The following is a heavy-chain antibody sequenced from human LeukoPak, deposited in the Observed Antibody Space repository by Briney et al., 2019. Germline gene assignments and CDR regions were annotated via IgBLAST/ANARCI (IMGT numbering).Heavy chain of an antibody. CDR2: IWYDGSNK. CDR1: GFTFSSYG. J-gene: IGHJ6*02. D-gene: IGHD3-3*02. CDR3: ARDPSISRGIYYYYYGMDV. V-gene: IGHV3-33*01. Sequence: GGPLRLSCAASGFTFSSYGMHWVRQAPGKGLEWVAVIWYDGSNKYYADSVKGRFTISRDNSKNTLYLQMNSLRAEDTAVYYCARDPSISRGIYYYYYGMDVWGQGTTVTVSS.